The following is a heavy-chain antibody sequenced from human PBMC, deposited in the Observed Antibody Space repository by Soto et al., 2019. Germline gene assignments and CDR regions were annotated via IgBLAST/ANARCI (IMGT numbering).Heavy chain of an antibody. CDR2: INISNGNT. Sequence: SVKSSCKTCGYTVKSFQIYWVRQAPGQRLECMGWINISNGNTEYSQNFQGRVTMTRDTSASTAYMELSSLRSEDTAVYYCARDTDLTLVTTLDYWGQG. CDR3: ARDTDLTLVTTLDY. D-gene: IGHD4-17*01. CDR1: GYTVKSFQ. J-gene: IGHJ4*02. V-gene: IGHV1-3*04.